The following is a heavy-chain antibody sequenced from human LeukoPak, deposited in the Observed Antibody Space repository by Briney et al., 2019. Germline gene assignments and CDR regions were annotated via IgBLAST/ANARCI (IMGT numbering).Heavy chain of an antibody. Sequence: PGGSLRLSCAASGFTFSGSAMHWVRQASGKGLEWVGRIRSKANSYATAYAASVKGRFTISRDDSKNTAYLQMNSLKTEDTAVYYCTRHRRSNYYDSSGYSPDATPDGYWGQGTLVTVSS. CDR2: IRSKANSYAT. J-gene: IGHJ4*02. CDR3: TRHRRSNYYDSSGYSPDATPDGY. V-gene: IGHV3-73*01. CDR1: GFTFSGSA. D-gene: IGHD3-22*01.